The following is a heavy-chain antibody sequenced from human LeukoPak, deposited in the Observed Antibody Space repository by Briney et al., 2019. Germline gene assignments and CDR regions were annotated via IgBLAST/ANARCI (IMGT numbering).Heavy chain of an antibody. D-gene: IGHD3-3*01. Sequence: PSETLSLTCAVYGGSFSGYYWSWIRQPPGKGLEWIGEINHSGSTNYNPSLKSRVTISVDTSKNQFSLKLSSVTAADTAVYYCARARTYYDSWSHLPREYEYYYGMDVWGQGTTVTVSS. CDR1: GGSFSGYY. J-gene: IGHJ6*02. CDR3: ARARTYYDSWSHLPREYEYYYGMDV. V-gene: IGHV4-34*01. CDR2: INHSGST.